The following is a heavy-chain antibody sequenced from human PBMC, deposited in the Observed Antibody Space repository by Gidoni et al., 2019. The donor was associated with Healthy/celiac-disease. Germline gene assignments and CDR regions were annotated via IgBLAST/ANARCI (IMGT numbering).Heavy chain of an antibody. J-gene: IGHJ4*02. CDR3: AGDADIVANGVDY. Sequence: EVQLVESGGVLVKPGGSLRLSFAAPGFTFSSYSMNWVRQAPGKGLEWIASISSSSSYIYYADSVKGRFTISRDNAKNSLYMQMNSLRAEDTAVYYCAGDADIVANGVDYWGQGTLVTVSS. D-gene: IGHD5-12*01. CDR2: ISSSSSYI. V-gene: IGHV3-21*01. CDR1: GFTFSSYS.